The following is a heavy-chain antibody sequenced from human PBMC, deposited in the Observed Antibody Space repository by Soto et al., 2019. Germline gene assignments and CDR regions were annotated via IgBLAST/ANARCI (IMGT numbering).Heavy chain of an antibody. V-gene: IGHV4-39*01. CDR1: GGSISSQNYY. CDR3: ATLTGTD. CDR2: LDSSGTT. Sequence: QLQLQESGPGLVKPSETLSLTCTVSGGSISSQNYYWAWIRQPPGKGLEWIGSLDSSGTTYYSPSLQSRITISVDTSKNQFSLKLRSVTAADTAVYFCATLTGTDWGQGTLVTVSS. J-gene: IGHJ4*02.